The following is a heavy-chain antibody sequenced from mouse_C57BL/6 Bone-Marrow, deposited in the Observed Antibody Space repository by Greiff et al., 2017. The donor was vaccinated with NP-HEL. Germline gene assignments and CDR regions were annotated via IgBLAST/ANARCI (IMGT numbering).Heavy chain of an antibody. CDR1: GYTFTSYG. D-gene: IGHD1-1*01. CDR3: AREQGRWYALDY. CDR2: IYPRSGNT. Sequence: QVQLQQSGAELARPGASVKLSCKASGYTFTSYGISWVKQRTGQGLEWIGEIYPRSGNTYYNEKFKGKATLTADKSSSTAYMGLRSLTSEDSAVYFCAREQGRWYALDYWGHGTSVTVSS. V-gene: IGHV1-81*01. J-gene: IGHJ4*01.